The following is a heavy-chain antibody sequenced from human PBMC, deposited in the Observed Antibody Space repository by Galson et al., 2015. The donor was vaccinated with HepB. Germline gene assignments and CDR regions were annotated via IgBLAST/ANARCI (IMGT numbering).Heavy chain of an antibody. J-gene: IGHJ4*02. CDR3: AQLGTGY. V-gene: IGHV3-53*01. CDR2: IHGGNNK. Sequence: SLRLSCAASGFSIRSHYMNWVRQAPGKGLEWVSLIHGGNNKYYADSVKGRFTISRDDFSNTLYLQMNSLRAEDTAVYYCAQLGTGYWGQGTLVTVSS. D-gene: IGHD6-13*01. CDR1: GFSIRSHY.